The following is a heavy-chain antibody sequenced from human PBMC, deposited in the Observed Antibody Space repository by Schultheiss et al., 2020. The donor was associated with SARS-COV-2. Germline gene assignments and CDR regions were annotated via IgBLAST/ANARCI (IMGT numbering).Heavy chain of an antibody. CDR1: GGTFSSYA. D-gene: IGHD3-22*01. Sequence: SVKVSCKASGGTFSSYAISWVRQAPGQGLEWMGGIIPIFGTANYAQKFQGRVTITRDTSASTAYMELSSLRSEDTAVYYCAKSGRRDYDDSSAQRSDAFDIWGQGTMVTVSS. CDR2: IIPIFGTA. CDR3: AKSGRRDYDDSSAQRSDAFDI. V-gene: IGHV1-69*05. J-gene: IGHJ3*02.